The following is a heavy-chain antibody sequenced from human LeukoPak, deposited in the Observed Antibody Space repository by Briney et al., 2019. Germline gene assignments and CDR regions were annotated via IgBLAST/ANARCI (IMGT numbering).Heavy chain of an antibody. CDR2: ITFDGNII. CDR3: ARGIEVVAGDIFDH. D-gene: IGHD2-15*01. J-gene: IGHJ4*02. Sequence: GGSLRLSCAASGFTFNSYAMHWVRQAPGKGLEWVALITFDGNIIYYTDSVKGRFTISRDNSNNTLFLHMNSLKTEDTAVYFRARGIEVVAGDIFDHWGRGTLLTVSS. CDR1: GFTFNSYA. V-gene: IGHV3-30*04.